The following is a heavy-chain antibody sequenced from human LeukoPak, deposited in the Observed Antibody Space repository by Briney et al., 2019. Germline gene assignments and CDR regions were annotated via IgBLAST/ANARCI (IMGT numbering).Heavy chain of an antibody. V-gene: IGHV1-69*05. CDR3: ARCNYGSGSYYDDYYYYYYMDV. CDR1: GGTFSSYA. D-gene: IGHD3-10*01. J-gene: IGHJ6*03. Sequence: GASVKVSCKASGGTFSSYAISWVRQAPGQGLEWMGGIIPIFGTANYAQKFQGRVTITTDESTSTAYMELSSLRSEDTAVYYCARCNYGSGSYYDDYYYYYYMDVWGKGITVTVSS. CDR2: IIPIFGTA.